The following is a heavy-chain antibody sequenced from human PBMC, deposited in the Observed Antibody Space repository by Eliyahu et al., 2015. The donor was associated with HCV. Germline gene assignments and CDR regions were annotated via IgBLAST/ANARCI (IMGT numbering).Heavy chain of an antibody. Sequence: QVQLQESGPGLVKPSETLSLTCTXSGGSIPTXYWSWIRQPPGKGLEWIGYFHYSGRTNYNPSLKSRVTISVDTSKNQFSLNLTSVTAADTAVYFCASGGGGIAVAGTGGWFDPWGQGTLVTVSS. V-gene: IGHV4-59*01. CDR3: ASGGGGIAVAGTGGWFDP. J-gene: IGHJ5*02. CDR1: GGSIPTXY. CDR2: FHYSGRT. D-gene: IGHD6-19*01.